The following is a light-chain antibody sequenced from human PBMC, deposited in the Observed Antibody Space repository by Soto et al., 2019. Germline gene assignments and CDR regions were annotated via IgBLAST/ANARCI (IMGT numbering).Light chain of an antibody. CDR3: QQSNNWPWT. CDR1: QSVSSK. J-gene: IGKJ1*01. V-gene: IGKV3-15*01. Sequence: IVMTQSPATLSVSPGERATLSCIASQSVSSKLAWYQQKPGQAPRLLIYDASTRATGIPARFSGSGSGTEFTLTITSLQYEDFAVYYCQQSNNWPWTFGQGTKVDIK. CDR2: DAS.